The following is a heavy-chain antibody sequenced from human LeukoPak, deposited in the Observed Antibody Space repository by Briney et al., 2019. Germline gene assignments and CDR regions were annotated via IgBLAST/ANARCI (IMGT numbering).Heavy chain of an antibody. V-gene: IGHV1-24*01. CDR1: GFTFSSYA. D-gene: IGHD3-16*02. Sequence: GGSLRLSCAASGFTFSSYAMHWVRQAPGKGLEWMGGFDPEDGETIYAQKFQGRVTMTEDTSTDTAYMELSSLRSEDTAVYYCATGSSRRYYDYVWGSYRLDYWGQGTLVTVSS. CDR3: ATGSSRRYYDYVWGSYRLDY. J-gene: IGHJ4*02. CDR2: FDPEDGET.